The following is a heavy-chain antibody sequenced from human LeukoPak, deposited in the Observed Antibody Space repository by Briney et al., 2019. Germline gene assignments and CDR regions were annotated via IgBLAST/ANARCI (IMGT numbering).Heavy chain of an antibody. J-gene: IGHJ6*03. V-gene: IGHV4-39*07. CDR3: ARAVYYYYMDV. Sequence: TSQTLSLTCTVSGGSISSSSYYWGWIRQPPGKGLEWIGSIYYSGSTYYNPSLKSRVTISVDTSKNQFSLKLSSVTAADTAVYYCARAVYYYYMDVWGKGTTVTVSS. CDR2: IYYSGST. CDR1: GGSISSSSYY.